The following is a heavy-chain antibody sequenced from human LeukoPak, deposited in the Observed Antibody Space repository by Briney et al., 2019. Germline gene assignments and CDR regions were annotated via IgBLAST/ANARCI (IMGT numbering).Heavy chain of an antibody. Sequence: ASVKVSCKVSGYTLTELSMHWVRQAPGKGLGWMGGFDPEDGETIYAQKFQGRVTMTEDTSTDTAYMELSSLRSEDTAVYYCAGATDYYDSSGYYAPYFDYWGQGTLVTVSS. D-gene: IGHD3-22*01. V-gene: IGHV1-24*01. CDR2: FDPEDGET. J-gene: IGHJ4*02. CDR1: GYTLTELS. CDR3: AGATDYYDSSGYYAPYFDY.